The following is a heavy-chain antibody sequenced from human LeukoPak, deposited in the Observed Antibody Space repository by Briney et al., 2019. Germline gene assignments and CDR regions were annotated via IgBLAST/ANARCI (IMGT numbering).Heavy chain of an antibody. J-gene: IGHJ2*01. CDR1: GFTSSTYW. CDR2: IKQDGSET. CDR3: ARDRDSRWDFDL. D-gene: IGHD3-22*01. Sequence: GGSLRLSCAASGFTSSTYWMSWVRQAPGKGLEWVASIKQDGSETYYVDSVKGRFTLSRDNAKNSLYLQMNSLRADDMAVYYCARDRDSRWDFDLWGRGTLVTVSS. V-gene: IGHV3-7*01.